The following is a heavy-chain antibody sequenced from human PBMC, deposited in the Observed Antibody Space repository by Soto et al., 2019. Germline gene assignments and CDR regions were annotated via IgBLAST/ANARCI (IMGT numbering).Heavy chain of an antibody. CDR2: ISSSSSCI. J-gene: IGHJ4*02. Sequence: PGGSLSLSCAASGFTFSSNSMNWVRQAPGKGLEWVSSISSSSSCIYYADSVKGRFTISRDNSKNTLYLQMNSLRAEDTAVYYCAKDLEIVAAGYFDYWGQGTLVTVSS. CDR1: GFTFSSNS. D-gene: IGHD3-22*01. V-gene: IGHV3-21*04. CDR3: AKDLEIVAAGYFDY.